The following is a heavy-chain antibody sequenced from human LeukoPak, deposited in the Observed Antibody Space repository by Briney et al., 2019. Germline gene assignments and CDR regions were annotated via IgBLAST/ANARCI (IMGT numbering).Heavy chain of an antibody. Sequence: PGGSLRLSCAASGFTFSSYWMSWVRQAPGKGLEWVANIKKDGSEKYYVDSVKGRFTISRDNAKTSLYLQMNSLRAEDTAVYYCARDRGSGSLDYWGQGTLVTVSS. CDR3: ARDRGSGSLDY. CDR2: IKKDGSEK. CDR1: GFTFSSYW. J-gene: IGHJ4*02. V-gene: IGHV3-7*01. D-gene: IGHD3-10*01.